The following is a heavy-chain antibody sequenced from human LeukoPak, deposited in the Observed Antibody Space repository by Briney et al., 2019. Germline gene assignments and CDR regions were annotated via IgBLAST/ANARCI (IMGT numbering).Heavy chain of an antibody. J-gene: IGHJ5*02. CDR2: ISYDGSNK. CDR3: AKGDYGDDEGDWFDP. CDR1: GFTFSSYG. V-gene: IGHV3-30*18. Sequence: PGGSLRLSCAAPGFTFSSYGMHWVRQAPGKGLEWVAVISYDGSNKYYADSVKGRFTISRDNSKNTLYLQMNSLRAEDTAVYYCAKGDYGDDEGDWFDPWGQGTLVTVSS. D-gene: IGHD4-17*01.